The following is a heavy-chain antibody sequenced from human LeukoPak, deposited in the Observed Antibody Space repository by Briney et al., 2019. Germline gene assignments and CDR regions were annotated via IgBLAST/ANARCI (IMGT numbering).Heavy chain of an antibody. Sequence: GGSLRLSCAASGFTFDDYAMHWVRQAPGKGLEWVSGISWNSGSIGYADSVKGRFTISRDNAKNSLYLQMNSLRAEDTALYYCAKDSLFQIAVAGYFDFWGLGTLVTVSS. CDR1: GFTFDDYA. V-gene: IGHV3-9*01. J-gene: IGHJ4*02. D-gene: IGHD6-19*01. CDR3: AKDSLFQIAVAGYFDF. CDR2: ISWNSGSI.